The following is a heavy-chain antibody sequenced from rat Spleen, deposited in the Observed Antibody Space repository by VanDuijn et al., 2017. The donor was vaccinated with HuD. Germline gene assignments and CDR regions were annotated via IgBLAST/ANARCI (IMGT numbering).Heavy chain of an antibody. CDR3: TRSGKYPYFDY. CDR2: IWGDGGT. J-gene: IGHJ2*01. D-gene: IGHD3-7*01. Sequence: QVQLKESGPGLVQPSQTLSLTCTVSGFSLTSYNVHWVRQPTGKGLEWMGGIWGDGGTNYNSALKSRLSISRDTSKSQVFLKMNSLQTDDTAIYFCTRSGKYPYFDYWGQGVMVTVSS. CDR1: GFSLTSYN. V-gene: IGHV2-30*01.